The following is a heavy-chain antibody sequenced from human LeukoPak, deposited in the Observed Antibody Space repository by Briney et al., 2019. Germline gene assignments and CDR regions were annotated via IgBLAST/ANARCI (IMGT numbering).Heavy chain of an antibody. CDR3: ARDGIAAWGRFDP. CDR2: ISGSGRTT. CDR1: GFNFSDYY. V-gene: IGHV3-11*01. D-gene: IGHD3-16*01. J-gene: IGHJ5*02. Sequence: GGSLRLSCAGSGFNFSDYYINWIRQAPGKGLEWISYISGSGRTTYYADSVKGRFTISRDNAKNSLYLQMNGLRDEDTAVYYCARDGIAAWGRFDPWGQGTLVTVSS.